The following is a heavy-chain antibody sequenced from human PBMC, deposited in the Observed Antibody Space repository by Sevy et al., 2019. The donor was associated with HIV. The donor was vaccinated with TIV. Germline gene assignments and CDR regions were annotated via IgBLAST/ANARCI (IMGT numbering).Heavy chain of an antibody. CDR1: GESFSGYY. J-gene: IGHJ4*02. Sequence: SETLSLTYAVYGESFSGYYWCWIRQPPEEGLEWIGEVNHSETTNYNPSLKSRVTISMDPSKNQFSLKLTSVTAADTAVYYCARGFYPSGTYYFFDYWGRGTLVTVSS. CDR3: ARGFYPSGTYYFFDY. V-gene: IGHV4-34*01. CDR2: VNHSETT. D-gene: IGHD1-26*01.